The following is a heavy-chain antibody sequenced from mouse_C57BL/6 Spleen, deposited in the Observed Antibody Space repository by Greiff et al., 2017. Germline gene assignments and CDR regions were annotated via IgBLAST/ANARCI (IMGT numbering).Heavy chain of an antibody. D-gene: IGHD2-3*01. CDR2: IHPNSGST. CDR1: GYTFTSYW. CDR3: ARRGVYDGLWFAY. Sequence: QVQLQQPGAELVKPGASVKLSCKASGYTFTSYWMHWVKQRPGQGLEWIGMIHPNSGSTNYNEKFKSKATLTVDKSSSTAYMQLSSLTSEDSAVYYCARRGVYDGLWFAYWGQGTLVTVSA. V-gene: IGHV1-64*01. J-gene: IGHJ3*01.